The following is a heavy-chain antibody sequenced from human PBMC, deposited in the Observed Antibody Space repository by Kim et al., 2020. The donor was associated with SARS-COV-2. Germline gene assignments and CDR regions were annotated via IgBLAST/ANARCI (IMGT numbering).Heavy chain of an antibody. CDR1: GFAFSDYA. D-gene: IGHD3-10*01. CDR2: ISGSIPDT. J-gene: IGHJ4*02. V-gene: IGHV3-23*01. CDR3: AKDLLYVPGRGYFDS. Sequence: GGSLRLSCAASGFAFSDYAMSWVRRAPGKGLEWVSAISGSIPDTKYAGSVRGRFTISRDNSKDILSLQMDSLRVDDTAVYYCAKDLLYVPGRGYFDSWGQGVLVTVSS.